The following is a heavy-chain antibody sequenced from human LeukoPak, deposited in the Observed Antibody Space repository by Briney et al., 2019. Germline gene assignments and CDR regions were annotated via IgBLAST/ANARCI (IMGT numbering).Heavy chain of an antibody. CDR2: IIPIFGTA. J-gene: IGHJ5*02. CDR1: GGTFSSYA. D-gene: IGHD3-16*01. V-gene: IGHV1-69*13. Sequence: SVEVSCKASGGTFSSYAISWVRQAPGQGLEWMGGIIPIFGTANYAQKFQGRVTITADESTSTAYMELSSLRSEDTAVYYCARGEFGPSPFDPWGQGTLVTVSS. CDR3: ARGEFGPSPFDP.